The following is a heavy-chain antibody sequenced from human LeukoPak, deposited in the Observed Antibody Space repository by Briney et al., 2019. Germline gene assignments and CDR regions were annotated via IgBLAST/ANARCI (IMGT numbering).Heavy chain of an antibody. D-gene: IGHD6-19*01. CDR1: GGSISSSSYY. V-gene: IGHV4-39*07. Sequence: SETLSLTCTVSGGSISSSSYYWGWIRQPPGKGLEWIGSFYYSGSTYYNPSLKSRVTISVDTSKNQFSLKLDSVTAADTAVYYCAKGTSSGWYYFDYWGQGTLVTVSS. J-gene: IGHJ4*02. CDR3: AKGTSSGWYYFDY. CDR2: FYYSGST.